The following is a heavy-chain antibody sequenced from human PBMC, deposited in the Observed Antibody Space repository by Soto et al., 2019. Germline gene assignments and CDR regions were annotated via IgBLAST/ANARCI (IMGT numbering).Heavy chain of an antibody. J-gene: IGHJ6*02. D-gene: IGHD3-9*01. Sequence: GGSLRLSCAASGFTFSNAWMSWVRQAPGKGLEWVGRIKSKTDGGTTDYAAPVKGRSTISRDDSKNALYLQMNSLKTEDTAVYYCTTDSGYYDILTGPVPSYYYGMDVWGQGTTVTVSS. V-gene: IGHV3-15*01. CDR3: TTDSGYYDILTGPVPSYYYGMDV. CDR2: IKSKTDGGTT. CDR1: GFTFSNAW.